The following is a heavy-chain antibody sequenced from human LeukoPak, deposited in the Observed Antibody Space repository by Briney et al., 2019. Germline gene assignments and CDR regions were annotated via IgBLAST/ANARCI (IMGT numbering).Heavy chain of an antibody. CDR3: ARVQDIVVVPAAIGAFDI. CDR2: IYHSGST. Sequence: PSETLSLTCTVSGGSTSSGGYYWSWIRQPPGKGLEWIGYIYHSGSTYYNPSLKSRVTISVDRSKNQLSLKLSSVTAADTAVYYCARVQDIVVVPAAIGAFDIWGQGTMVTVSS. V-gene: IGHV4-30-2*01. CDR1: GGSTSSGGYY. D-gene: IGHD2-2*01. J-gene: IGHJ3*02.